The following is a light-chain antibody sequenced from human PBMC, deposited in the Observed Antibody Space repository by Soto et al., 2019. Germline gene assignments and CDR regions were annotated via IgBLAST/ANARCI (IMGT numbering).Light chain of an antibody. CDR3: MQCNHLPPT. CDR2: EVS. CDR1: QSLLHITGETF. V-gene: IGKV2-29*03. J-gene: IGKJ5*01. Sequence: DVVMTQTPLSLSVAPGQPASISCKSSQSLLHITGETFLFWYLQKPGQSPQLLIYEVSTRVSGVPVRFSGSGAGTDFTLEVRRVETDDVGIYYCMQCNHLPPTFGQGTRLGIE.